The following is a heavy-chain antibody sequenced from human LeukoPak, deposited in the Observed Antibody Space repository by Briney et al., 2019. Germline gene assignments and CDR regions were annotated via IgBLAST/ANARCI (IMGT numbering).Heavy chain of an antibody. D-gene: IGHD6-19*01. J-gene: IGHJ3*02. Sequence: GGSLRLSCAASGFTFADYAMHWVRQAPGKGLEWVSGISWNSGSIGYADSVKGRFTISRDNAKNSLYLQMNSLRAEDTALYYCARHAVAGTPDAFDIWGQGTMVTVSS. CDR3: ARHAVAGTPDAFDI. V-gene: IGHV3-9*01. CDR1: GFTFADYA. CDR2: ISWNSGSI.